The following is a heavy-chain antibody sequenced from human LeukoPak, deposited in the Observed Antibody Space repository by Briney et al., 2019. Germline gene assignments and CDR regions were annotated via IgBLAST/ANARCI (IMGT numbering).Heavy chain of an antibody. V-gene: IGHV3-48*02. CDR1: EFTFNSYS. CDR3: AREMSIAARPSLDY. Sequence: PGGSLRLSCAASEFTFNSYSLIWVRQAPGKGLEWVSYITSSSRSIYYADSVKGRFTISRDNAKNSLYLQMNSLRDEDTAVYYCAREMSIAARPSLDYWGQGTLVTVSS. J-gene: IGHJ4*02. D-gene: IGHD6-6*01. CDR2: ITSSSRSI.